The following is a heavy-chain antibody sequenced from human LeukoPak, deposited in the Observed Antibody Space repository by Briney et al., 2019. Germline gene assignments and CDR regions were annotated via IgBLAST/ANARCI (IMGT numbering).Heavy chain of an antibody. D-gene: IGHD1-26*01. J-gene: IGHJ3*02. V-gene: IGHV3-23*01. CDR3: TRGYSGNNWYAFDI. CDR1: GFTFSSYA. CDR2: ISSSGDNL. Sequence: GGSLRLSCAASGFTFSSYAVSWVRQAPGKGLEWVSAISSSGDNLNYADSVKGRFTISRDNAKNSLYLQMNSLKTEDTAVYYCTRGYSGNNWYAFDIWGQGTMVTVSS.